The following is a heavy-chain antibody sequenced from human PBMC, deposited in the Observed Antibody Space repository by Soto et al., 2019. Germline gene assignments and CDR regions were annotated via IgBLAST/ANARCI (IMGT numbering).Heavy chain of an antibody. CDR3: ANDDSYGYGFILDY. CDR2: ISYDGSNK. J-gene: IGHJ4*02. Sequence: GGSLRLSCAASGFTFSSYGMHWVRQAPGKGLEWVAVISYDGSNKYYADSVKGRFTISRDNSKNTLYLQMNSLRAEDTAVYYCANDDSYGYGFILDYWGQGTLVTVSS. D-gene: IGHD5-18*01. V-gene: IGHV3-30*18. CDR1: GFTFSSYG.